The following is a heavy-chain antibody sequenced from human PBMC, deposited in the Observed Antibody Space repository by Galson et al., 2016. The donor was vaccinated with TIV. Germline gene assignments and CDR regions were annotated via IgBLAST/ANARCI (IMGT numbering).Heavy chain of an antibody. Sequence: SETLSLTCTVSGGSISSTSYYWGWIRQPPGKGLEWIGNIYYSGTAYYNPSLKSRVTISVDTSKNQFPLRLSSVTAADTAVYYWATYCSRTTCLFDPGGQGTLVTVSS. V-gene: IGHV4-39*01. D-gene: IGHD2-2*01. CDR1: GGSISSTSYY. CDR3: ATYCSRTTCLFDP. CDR2: IYYSGTA. J-gene: IGHJ5*02.